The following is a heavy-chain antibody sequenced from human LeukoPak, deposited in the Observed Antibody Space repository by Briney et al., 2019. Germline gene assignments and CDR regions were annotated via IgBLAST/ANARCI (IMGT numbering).Heavy chain of an antibody. CDR3: ARDSVYTARALDY. CDR1: GFTFSSYG. Sequence: PGRSLRLSCAASGFTFSSYGMHWVRQAPGKGLEWVAVIWYDGSNKYYADSAKGRFTISRDNSKNTPYLQMNSLRAEDTAVYYCARDSVYTARALDYWGQGTLVTVSS. D-gene: IGHD5-18*01. J-gene: IGHJ4*02. CDR2: IWYDGSNK. V-gene: IGHV3-33*01.